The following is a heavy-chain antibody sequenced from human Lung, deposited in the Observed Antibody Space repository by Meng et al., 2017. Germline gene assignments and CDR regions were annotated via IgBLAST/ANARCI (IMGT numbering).Heavy chain of an antibody. CDR1: GYTFTSYA. CDR2: INTNTGNP. D-gene: IGHD2-15*01. Sequence: SVNVSCKASGYTFTSYAMNWLRQAPGQGLAWMGWINTNTGNPTYAQGFTRRFVFSLDTTVSTASLQISSLQADDTAVYYCEGGGFCRGGSCYLGNDAFDIWGQGTMVTVSS. V-gene: IGHV7-4-1*02. CDR3: EGGGFCRGGSCYLGNDAFDI. J-gene: IGHJ3*02.